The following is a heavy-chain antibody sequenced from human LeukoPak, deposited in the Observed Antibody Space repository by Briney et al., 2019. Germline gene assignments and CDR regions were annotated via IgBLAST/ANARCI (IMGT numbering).Heavy chain of an antibody. J-gene: IGHJ4*02. Sequence: GGSLRLSCAASGFTFSSYAMSLVRQAPGKGLEWVSAISGSGGSTYYADSVKGRFTISRDNSKNTLYLQMNSLRAEDTAVYYCAKHYRLPFSHFDYWGQGTLVTVSS. CDR3: AKHYRLPFSHFDY. CDR1: GFTFSSYA. V-gene: IGHV3-23*01. D-gene: IGHD3-10*01. CDR2: ISGSGGST.